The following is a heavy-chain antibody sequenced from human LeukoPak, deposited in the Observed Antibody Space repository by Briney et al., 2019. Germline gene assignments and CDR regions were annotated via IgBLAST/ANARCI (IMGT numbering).Heavy chain of an antibody. Sequence: PGGSLRLSCAASGFTFSSYAMNWVRQAPGKGLEWVSGISGSGSSTYYADSVKGRFTISRDNSKSTLYLQMNSLRAEDTAVYYCAKDRHAPGRYCSRTICFPFDPWGQGTLVTVSS. J-gene: IGHJ5*02. CDR2: ISGSGSST. V-gene: IGHV3-23*01. CDR3: AKDRHAPGRYCSRTICFPFDP. CDR1: GFTFSSYA. D-gene: IGHD2-2*01.